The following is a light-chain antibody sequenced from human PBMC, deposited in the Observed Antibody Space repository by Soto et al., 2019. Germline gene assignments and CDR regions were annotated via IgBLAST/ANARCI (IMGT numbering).Light chain of an antibody. CDR3: QQYGSSGT. CDR1: ESVSNNY. J-gene: IGKJ1*01. CDR2: GAS. Sequence: PGESAPLSCRASESVSNNYLAWYQQKPGQAPRLLIYGASNRATGIPDRFSGSGSGTDFTLTISRLEPEDFAVYYCQQYGSSGTFGQGTKVDIK. V-gene: IGKV3-20*01.